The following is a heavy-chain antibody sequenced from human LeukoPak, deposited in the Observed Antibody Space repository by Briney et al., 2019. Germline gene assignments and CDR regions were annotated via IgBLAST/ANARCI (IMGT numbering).Heavy chain of an antibody. V-gene: IGHV3-23*01. CDR3: AKDLVTGSLDY. D-gene: IGHD3-10*01. J-gene: IGHJ4*02. Sequence: GGSLRLSCAASGFTFSSYAMSWVRQAPGKGLEWVSSISGSDSSTYYPDSVKGRFTISRDNSKNTLYLQMSSLRAEDTAVYYCAKDLVTGSLDYWGQGTLVTVSS. CDR2: ISGSDSST. CDR1: GFTFSSYA.